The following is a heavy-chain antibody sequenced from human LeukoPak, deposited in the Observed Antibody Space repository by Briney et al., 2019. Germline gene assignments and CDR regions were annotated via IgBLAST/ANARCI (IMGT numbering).Heavy chain of an antibody. Sequence: GGSLRLSCGASGFTFSSYAMSWVRQAPGKGLEWVSVISGSGGSTYYADSVKGRFTTSRDNAKNTLSLQMNSLRAEDTAVYYCAKDKDFWSGYYRGLPYYYGMDVWGQGTTVTVSS. CDR2: ISGSGGST. J-gene: IGHJ6*02. CDR3: AKDKDFWSGYYRGLPYYYGMDV. D-gene: IGHD3-3*01. V-gene: IGHV3-23*01. CDR1: GFTFSSYA.